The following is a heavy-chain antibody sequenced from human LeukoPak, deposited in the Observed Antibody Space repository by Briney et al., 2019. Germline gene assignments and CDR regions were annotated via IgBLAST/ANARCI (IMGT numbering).Heavy chain of an antibody. CDR2: ISGSGGST. Sequence: GGSLRLSCAASGFTFSSYAMSWVRPAPGKGLEWVSAISGSGGSTYYADSVKGRFTISRDNSKNTLYLQMNSLRAEDTAVYYCAKDSLYTPYDILTGYYSGAFDIWGQGTMVTVSS. CDR1: GFTFSSYA. CDR3: AKDSLYTPYDILTGYYSGAFDI. V-gene: IGHV3-23*01. J-gene: IGHJ3*02. D-gene: IGHD3-9*01.